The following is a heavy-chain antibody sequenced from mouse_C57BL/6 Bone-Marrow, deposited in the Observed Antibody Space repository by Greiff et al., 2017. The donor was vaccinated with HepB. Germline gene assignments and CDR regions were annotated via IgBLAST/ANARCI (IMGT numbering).Heavy chain of an antibody. D-gene: IGHD2-1*01. CDR3: TTIYYGNSFAY. J-gene: IGHJ3*01. Sequence: VQLQQSGAELVRPGASVKLSCTASGFNIKDYYMHWVKQRPEQGLEWIGRIDPEDGDTEYAPKFQGKATMTADTSSNTAYLQLSSLTSEDTAVYYCTTIYYGNSFAYWGHGTLVTVSA. CDR1: GFNIKDYY. CDR2: IDPEDGDT. V-gene: IGHV14-1*01.